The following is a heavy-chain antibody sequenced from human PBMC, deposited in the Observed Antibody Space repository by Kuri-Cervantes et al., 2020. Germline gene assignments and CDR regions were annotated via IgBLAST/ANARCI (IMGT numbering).Heavy chain of an antibody. CDR3: ARDMITFGGVIVKDWYFDL. CDR2: ISSSSSTI. CDR1: GFTFSSYS. D-gene: IGHD3-16*02. V-gene: IGHV3-48*02. J-gene: IGHJ2*01. Sequence: ETLSLTCAASGFTFSSYSMNWVRQAPGKGLEWVSYISSSSSTIYYADSVKGRFTISRDNAKNSLYLQMNSLRDEDTAVYYGARDMITFGGVIVKDWYFDLWGRGTLVTVSS.